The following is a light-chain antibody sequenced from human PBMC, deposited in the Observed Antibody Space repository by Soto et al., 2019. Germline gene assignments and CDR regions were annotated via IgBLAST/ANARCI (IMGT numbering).Light chain of an antibody. CDR3: QQNNSYWT. CDR1: QSISSR. Sequence: DIQMTQSPSTLSASVGDRVTITCRASQSISSRLAWYQQKPGKAPKLLIYKASSVESGVPSRFSGSGSATEFPLTSSHLQADDFATYYCQQNNSYWTFGQGTKLEIK. J-gene: IGKJ1*01. V-gene: IGKV1-5*03. CDR2: KAS.